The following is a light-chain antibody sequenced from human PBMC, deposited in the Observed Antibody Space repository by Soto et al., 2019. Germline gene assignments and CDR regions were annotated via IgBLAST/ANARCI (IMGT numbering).Light chain of an antibody. Sequence: DIQMTQSASSLSASVGDRVTITCLASQGISSNLAWYQQKPGKAPKLLIYAASTLQSGVPSRFSGSGSGTEFTLTISSLQPEDFATYYCQQFNSYPITFGQGTRLEIK. CDR1: QGISSN. J-gene: IGKJ5*01. V-gene: IGKV1-9*01. CDR3: QQFNSYPIT. CDR2: AAS.